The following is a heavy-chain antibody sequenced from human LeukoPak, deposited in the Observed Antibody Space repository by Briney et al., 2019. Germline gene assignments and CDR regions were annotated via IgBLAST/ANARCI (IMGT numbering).Heavy chain of an antibody. D-gene: IGHD1-26*01. J-gene: IGHJ4*02. CDR3: AKISPSGIYFDY. CDR2: IYSGGST. Sequence: GGSLRLSCAASGFTVSSNYMSWVRQAPGKGLEWVSVIYSGGSTYYADSVKGRFTISRDNSKNTLYLQMNSLRAEDTAVYYCAKISPSGIYFDYWGQGTLVTVSS. V-gene: IGHV3-66*01. CDR1: GFTVSSNY.